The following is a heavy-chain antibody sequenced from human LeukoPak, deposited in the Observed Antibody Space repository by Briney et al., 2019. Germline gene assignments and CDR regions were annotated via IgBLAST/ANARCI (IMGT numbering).Heavy chain of an antibody. CDR1: GFTFSSYA. CDR2: ISYDGSNK. V-gene: IGHV3-30*18. Sequence: PGGSLRLSCAASGFTFSSYAMGWVRQAPGKGLEWVAVISYDGSNKYYADSVKGRFTISRDNSKNTLYLQMNSLRPEDAAVYYCANLPLWGQGTLVTVSS. J-gene: IGHJ4*02. CDR3: ANLPL.